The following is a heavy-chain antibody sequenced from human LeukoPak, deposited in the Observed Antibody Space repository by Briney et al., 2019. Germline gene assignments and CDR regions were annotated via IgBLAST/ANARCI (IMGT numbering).Heavy chain of an antibody. CDR3: ARGPTVTTEYYFDY. CDR1: GFTFRNYW. J-gene: IGHJ4*02. V-gene: IGHV3-30*03. Sequence: GGSLRLSCAASGFTFRNYWVGWVRQAPGKGLEWVAVISYDGSNKYYADSVKGRFTISRDNSKNTLYLQMNSLRAEDTAVYYCARGPTVTTEYYFDYWGQGTLVTVTS. CDR2: ISYDGSNK. D-gene: IGHD4-17*01.